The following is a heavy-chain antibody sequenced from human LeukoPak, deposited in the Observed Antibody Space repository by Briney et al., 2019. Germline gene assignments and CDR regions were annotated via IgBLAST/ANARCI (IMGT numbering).Heavy chain of an antibody. J-gene: IGHJ3*02. CDR1: GYTFTSYY. D-gene: IGHD5-12*01. Sequence: ASVKVSCKASGYTFTSYYMHWVRQAPGQGLEWMEIINPSGGSTSYAQKFQGRVTMTRDTSTSTVYMELSSLRSEDTAVYYCARDPPSGPYGDAFDIWGQGTMVTVSS. V-gene: IGHV1-46*03. CDR3: ARDPPSGPYGDAFDI. CDR2: INPSGGST.